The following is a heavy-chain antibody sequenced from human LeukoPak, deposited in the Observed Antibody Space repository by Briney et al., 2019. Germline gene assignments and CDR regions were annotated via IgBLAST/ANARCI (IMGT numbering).Heavy chain of an antibody. CDR2: ISSSGSSI. J-gene: IGHJ4*02. V-gene: IGHV3-48*03. D-gene: IGHD6-13*01. Sequence: HPGGSLRLSCAASGFTFSSYEMNWVRQAPGKGLEWVSYISSSGSSIYYADSVKGRFTISRDNAKNSLYLQMNSLRAEDTAVYYCARDATFIAAAGTSVFDYWGQGTLVTVSS. CDR3: ARDATFIAAAGTSVFDY. CDR1: GFTFSSYE.